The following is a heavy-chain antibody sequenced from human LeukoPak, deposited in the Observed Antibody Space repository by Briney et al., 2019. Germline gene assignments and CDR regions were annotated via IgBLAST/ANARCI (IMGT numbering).Heavy chain of an antibody. CDR2: IYHSGST. Sequence: SETLSLTCAVSGGSISSSNWWSWVRQPPGKGLEWIGEIYHSGSTNYNPSLKSRVTISVDKSKNQFSLKLSSVTAADTAVYYCAREALIEGFYYYMDVWGKGTTVTVSS. J-gene: IGHJ6*03. CDR1: GGSISSSNW. CDR3: AREALIEGFYYYMDV. D-gene: IGHD3-22*01. V-gene: IGHV4-4*02.